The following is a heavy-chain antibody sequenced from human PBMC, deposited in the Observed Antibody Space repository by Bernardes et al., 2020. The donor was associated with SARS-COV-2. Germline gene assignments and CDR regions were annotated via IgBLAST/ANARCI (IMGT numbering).Heavy chain of an antibody. V-gene: IGHV1-2*02. J-gene: IGHJ5*02. CDR1: GYTFTVYY. D-gene: IGHD6-13*01. CDR2: INPNSGGT. CDR3: ASPEVAAAGTRFDP. Sequence: ASVKVSCMASGYTFTVYYMHWVRQAPGQGLEWMGWINPNSGGTNYAQKFQGRVTMTRDTSISTAYMELSRLRSDDTAVYYCASPEVAAAGTRFDPWGQGTLVTVSS.